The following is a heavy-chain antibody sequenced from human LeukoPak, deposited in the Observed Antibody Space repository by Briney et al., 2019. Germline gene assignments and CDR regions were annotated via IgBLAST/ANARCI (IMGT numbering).Heavy chain of an antibody. D-gene: IGHD2-2*01. CDR1: GGSISSYY. CDR3: ARRVGYCSSTSCYHAFDI. V-gene: IGHV4-4*07. J-gene: IGHJ3*02. CDR2: IYTSGST. Sequence: SETLSLTCTVSGGSISSYYWSWIRQPAGKGLEWIGRIYTSGSTNYNPSLKSRVTMSVDTSKNQFSLKLSSVTAADTAVYYCARRVGYCSSTSCYHAFDIWGQGTMVTVSS.